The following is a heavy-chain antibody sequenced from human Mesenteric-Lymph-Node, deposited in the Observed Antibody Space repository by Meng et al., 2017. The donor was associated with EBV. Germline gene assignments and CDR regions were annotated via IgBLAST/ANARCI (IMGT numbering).Heavy chain of an antibody. J-gene: IGHJ4*02. Sequence: EVELVEAGGGVIQTGGSLRLSCAASGLTVSSTYMSWVRQAPGKGLEWVSVMYTGGSTYYADSVKGRFTISRDISKNTLYLQMNSLRVEDTAVYYCARVVSGWYVGYFDYWGQGALVTVSS. V-gene: IGHV3-53*01. CDR3: ARVVSGWYVGYFDY. CDR2: MYTGGST. CDR1: GLTVSSTY. D-gene: IGHD6-19*01.